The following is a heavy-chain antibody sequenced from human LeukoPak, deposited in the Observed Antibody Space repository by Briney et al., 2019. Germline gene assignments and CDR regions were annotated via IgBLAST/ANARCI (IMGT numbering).Heavy chain of an antibody. V-gene: IGHV4-34*01. CDR2: INHSGTT. D-gene: IGHD3-22*01. CDR1: GGSVSGYY. CDR3: ARVRLHYYDHSGFSDRKPTLDY. Sequence: SETLSLTCGVYGGSVSGYYWSWIRQPPGKGLEWIGEINHSGTTNYNPSLKSRVAISIDTSKNQFSLKLRSVTAAGTAVYYCARVRLHYYDHSGFSDRKPTLDYWGQGILVTVSS. J-gene: IGHJ4*02.